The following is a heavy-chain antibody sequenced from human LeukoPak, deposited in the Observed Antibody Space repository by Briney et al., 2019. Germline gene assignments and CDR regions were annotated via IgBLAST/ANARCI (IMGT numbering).Heavy chain of an antibody. V-gene: IGHV3-23*01. Sequence: GGTLRLSCAASGFTFSSYGMSWVRQAPGKGLEWVSAISGNGGSTYYADSVKGRFAISRDTSKNTLYLQMNSLRAEDTAVYYCAKVGPSLVRGLIRGGARYYYNYMDVWGKGTTVTISS. CDR3: AKVGPSLVRGLIRGGARYYYNYMDV. CDR1: GFTFSSYG. J-gene: IGHJ6*03. D-gene: IGHD3-10*01. CDR2: ISGNGGST.